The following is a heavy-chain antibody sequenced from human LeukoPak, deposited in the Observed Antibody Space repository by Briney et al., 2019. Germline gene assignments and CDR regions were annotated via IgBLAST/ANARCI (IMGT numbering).Heavy chain of an antibody. CDR1: GYTFTGYD. Sequence: GASVKVSCKASGYTFTGYDMHWVRQAPGQRLEWVGWINPNSGGTHYAQKFQGRVTMTRDTSISTAYMELSRLRSDDTAVYYCARELRNGLPDYWGQGTLVTVSS. V-gene: IGHV1-2*02. CDR3: ARELRNGLPDY. J-gene: IGHJ4*02. CDR2: INPNSGGT. D-gene: IGHD1-14*01.